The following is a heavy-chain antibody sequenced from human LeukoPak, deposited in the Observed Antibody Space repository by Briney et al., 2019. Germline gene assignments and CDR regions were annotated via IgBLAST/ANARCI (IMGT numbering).Heavy chain of an antibody. V-gene: IGHV1-69*04. Sequence: GASVKVSCKASGGTFSSYAISWVRQAPGQGLEWMGRIIPILGIANYAQKFQGRVTITADKSTSTTYMELSSLRSEDTAVYYCAREGAYHAFDIWGQGTMVTVSS. CDR3: AREGAYHAFDI. CDR2: IIPILGIA. J-gene: IGHJ3*02. CDR1: GGTFSSYA.